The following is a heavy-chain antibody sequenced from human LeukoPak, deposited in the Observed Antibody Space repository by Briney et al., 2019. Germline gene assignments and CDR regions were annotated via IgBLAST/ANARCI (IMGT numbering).Heavy chain of an antibody. CDR1: GFTFSSSD. J-gene: IGHJ3*02. CDR2: IRSDATYI. CDR3: ASSGHYHDYDFDI. D-gene: IGHD3-22*01. Sequence: PGGSLRLSCAASGFTFSSSDMSWVRQAPGKGLEWVSFIRSDATYIYYADSVKGRFTISRDNSKNSLYLQMNSLRAEDTAVYCWASSGHYHDYDFDIWGQGKQVTVSS. V-gene: IGHV3-21*01.